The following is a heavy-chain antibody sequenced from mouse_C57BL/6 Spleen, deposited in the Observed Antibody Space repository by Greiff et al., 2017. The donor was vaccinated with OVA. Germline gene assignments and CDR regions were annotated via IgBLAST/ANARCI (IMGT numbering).Heavy chain of an antibody. J-gene: IGHJ4*01. CDR1: GYTFTDYE. Sequence: VKLVESGAELVRPGASVTLSCKASGYTFTDYEMHWVKPTPVHGLEWIGAIDPETGGTAYNQKFKGKAILTADKSSSTAYMELRSLTSEDSAVYDCTRGGPYAMDYWGQGTSVTVSS. CDR3: TRGGPYAMDY. CDR2: IDPETGGT. V-gene: IGHV1-15*01.